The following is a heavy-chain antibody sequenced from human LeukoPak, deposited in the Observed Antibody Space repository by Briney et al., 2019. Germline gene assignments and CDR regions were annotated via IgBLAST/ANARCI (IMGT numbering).Heavy chain of an antibody. CDR2: IRWNGDTK. CDR1: GFTFDDYG. Sequence: GGSLRLSCAASGFTFDDYGMSWVRQAPGKGLEWVSGIRWNGDTKGYADSVKGRFTISRDNAKNFLYLQMNSLRAEDTAFYYCARGMTDFEYWGQGTLVTVSS. J-gene: IGHJ4*02. CDR3: ARGMTDFEY. V-gene: IGHV3-20*04.